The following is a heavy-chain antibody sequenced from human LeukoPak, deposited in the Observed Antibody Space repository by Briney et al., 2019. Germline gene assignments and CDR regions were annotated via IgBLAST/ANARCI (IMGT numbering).Heavy chain of an antibody. D-gene: IGHD6-6*01. V-gene: IGHV4-59*01. J-gene: IGHJ4*02. CDR2: IFYTGST. CDR3: TRTYSSSSIDY. Sequence: SEPLSLTCTVSGGSISTYYWSWIRQLPGKGLEWLGYIFYTGSTNYNPSLKSRVTMSIDTSKNQFSLKLSSVTAADTAVYYCTRTYSSSSIDYWGQGALVTVSS. CDR1: GGSISTYY.